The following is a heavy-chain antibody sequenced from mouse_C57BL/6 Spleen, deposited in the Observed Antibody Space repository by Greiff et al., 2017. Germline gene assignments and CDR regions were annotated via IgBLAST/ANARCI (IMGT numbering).Heavy chain of an antibody. CDR2: ILPGSGST. J-gene: IGHJ3*01. CDR3: ARSAAQALFAY. V-gene: IGHV1-9*01. CDR1: GYTFTGYW. Sequence: VQLQQSGAELMKPGASVTLSCKATGYTFTGYWIEWVKQRPGHGLEWIGEILPGSGSTNYNEKFKGKATFTADTSSNTAYMQVSSLTTEDSAIYYCARSAAQALFAYWGQGTLVTVSA. D-gene: IGHD3-2*02.